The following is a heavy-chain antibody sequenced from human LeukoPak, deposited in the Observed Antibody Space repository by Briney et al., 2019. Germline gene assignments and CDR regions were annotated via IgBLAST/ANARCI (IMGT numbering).Heavy chain of an antibody. Sequence: SETLSLTCTVSGGSISSYYWSWIRQPAGKGLEWIGRIYTSGSTNYNPSLKSRVTMSVDTSKNQFSLKLSSVTAADTAVYYCARDARYSSSWSIFDYWGQGTLVTVSS. CDR1: GGSISSYY. CDR3: ARDARYSSSWSIFDY. J-gene: IGHJ4*02. CDR2: IYTSGST. V-gene: IGHV4-4*07. D-gene: IGHD6-13*01.